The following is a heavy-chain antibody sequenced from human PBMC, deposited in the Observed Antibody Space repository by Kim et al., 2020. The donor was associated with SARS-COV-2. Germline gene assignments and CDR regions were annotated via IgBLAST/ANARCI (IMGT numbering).Heavy chain of an antibody. CDR2: INRDGSKE. CDR3: ARDIEESGYDRNDY. V-gene: IGHV3-7*01. D-gene: IGHD5-12*01. J-gene: IGHJ4*02. Sequence: GGSLRLSCAASGFTFSSAWMTWFRQAPGKGLEWVANINRDGSKENYVDSVKGRFTISRDNAKSSVFLQMYNLRAEDTAVFYCARDIEESGYDRNDYWGQG. CDR1: GFTFSSAW.